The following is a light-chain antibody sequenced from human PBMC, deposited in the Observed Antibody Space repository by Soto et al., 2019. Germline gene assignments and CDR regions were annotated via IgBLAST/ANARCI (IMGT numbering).Light chain of an antibody. CDR3: QQYNDWPRT. V-gene: IGKV3-15*01. J-gene: IGKJ1*01. CDR1: QSVSSD. CDR2: GAS. Sequence: EIVMTQSPGTLSLSPGETATLSCRASQSVSSDLDWYQQKSGQSPRLLIYGASTRATGIPARFSGSGFGTEVSLTISSLQSEDFVVYYCQQYNDWPRTFGQGTRVQI.